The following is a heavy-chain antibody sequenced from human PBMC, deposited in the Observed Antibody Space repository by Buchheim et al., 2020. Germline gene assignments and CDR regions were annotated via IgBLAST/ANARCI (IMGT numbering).Heavy chain of an antibody. CDR3: AQGQYSTSPQPY. V-gene: IGHV3-30*18. CDR2: ISNDGSGT. CDR1: GFTFHSYG. J-gene: IGHJ4*02. D-gene: IGHD6-13*01. Sequence: QVQLVESGGGVVQPGRSLRLSCAASGFTFHSYGMHWVRQPPGKGLEWVAAISNDGSGTLTADSVKGRFTVSRDNTKNTLYLEMKSLRIEDTAVYYCAQGQYSTSPQPYWGQGTL.